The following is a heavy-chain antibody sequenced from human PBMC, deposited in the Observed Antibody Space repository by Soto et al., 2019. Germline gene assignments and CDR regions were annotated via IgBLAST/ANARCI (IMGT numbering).Heavy chain of an antibody. V-gene: IGHV5-10-1*01. CDR2: IDLSDSYT. Sequence: GESLKISCKGSGYSFTSYWISWVRQMPGKGLEWFGMIDLSDSYTNYSPSFQGHVTISADKSISTAYLQWSSLKASDTAMYYCARGISGWEYYYYYYGMDVWGQGTTVTVSS. J-gene: IGHJ6*02. CDR3: ARGISGWEYYYYYYGMDV. CDR1: GYSFTSYW. D-gene: IGHD6-19*01.